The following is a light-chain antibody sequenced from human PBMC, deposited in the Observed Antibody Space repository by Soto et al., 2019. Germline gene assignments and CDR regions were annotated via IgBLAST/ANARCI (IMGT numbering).Light chain of an antibody. Sequence: EIVLTQSPGTLSLSPGERATLSCRASQSVSNNYLAWYQQKPGQAPRLLIYGASNRATGIPDRFSGSGSGTDFTLTISRLEPEDFAVYDCQQYNDWPLTFGGGTKVDIK. V-gene: IGKV3-20*01. J-gene: IGKJ4*01. CDR3: QQYNDWPLT. CDR1: QSVSNNY. CDR2: GAS.